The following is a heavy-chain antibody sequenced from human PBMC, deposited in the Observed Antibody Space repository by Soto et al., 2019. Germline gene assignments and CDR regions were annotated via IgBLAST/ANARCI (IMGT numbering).Heavy chain of an antibody. J-gene: IGHJ4*02. Sequence: GGSLRLSCAASGFTFSSYWMSWVRQAPGKGLEWVANIKQDGSEKYYVDSVKGRFTISRDNAKNSLYLQMNSLRAEDTAVYYCAREGWVSDWLFLDWGQGTLVTVSS. CDR2: IKQDGSEK. D-gene: IGHD3-9*01. CDR3: AREGWVSDWLFLD. CDR1: GFTFSSYW. V-gene: IGHV3-7*01.